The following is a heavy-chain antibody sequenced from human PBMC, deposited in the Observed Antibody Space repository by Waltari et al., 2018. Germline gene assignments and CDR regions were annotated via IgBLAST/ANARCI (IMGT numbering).Heavy chain of an antibody. CDR1: GFTFSSYS. D-gene: IGHD3-3*01. CDR2: ISSSSSTI. V-gene: IGHV3-48*02. CDR3: ARGVYDFWSGDFPLWFDP. Sequence: EVQLVESGGGLVQPGGSLRLSCAASGFTFSSYSMNWVRQAPGKGLEWVSYISSSSSTIYYADSVKGRFTISRDNAKNSLYLQMNSLRDEDTAVYYCARGVYDFWSGDFPLWFDPWGQGTLVTVSS. J-gene: IGHJ5*02.